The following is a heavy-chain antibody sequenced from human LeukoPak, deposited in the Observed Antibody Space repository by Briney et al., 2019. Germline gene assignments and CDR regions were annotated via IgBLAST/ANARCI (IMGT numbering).Heavy chain of an antibody. V-gene: IGHV3-23*01. CDR3: AKMVYSRYIDL. CDR1: GITFSTFA. CDR2: ISNTGNRT. J-gene: IGHJ2*01. D-gene: IGHD2-8*01. Sequence: GGSLRLSCAASGITFSTFAMSWVRQAPGKGLEWVSFISNTGNRTYCADSVNGRFSISRDNSKNTLYLQMNSLRVEDTAIYYCAKMVYSRYIDLWGRGTLVIVSS.